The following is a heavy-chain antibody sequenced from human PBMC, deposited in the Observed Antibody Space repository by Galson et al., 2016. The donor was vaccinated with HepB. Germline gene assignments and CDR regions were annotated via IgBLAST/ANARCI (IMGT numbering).Heavy chain of an antibody. CDR1: GFTFDDYY. CDR3: GRGRGRFSPTDY. Sequence: SLRLSCAASGFTFDDYYMSWIRQAPGKRLERVSYISTGSVYTDYADSVKGRFTISRDNTKNSLYLQMSTLRAEDTAVYYCGRGRGRFSPTDYWGQGTLVTVSS. V-gene: IGHV3-11*05. J-gene: IGHJ4*02. CDR2: ISTGSVYT. D-gene: IGHD1-26*01.